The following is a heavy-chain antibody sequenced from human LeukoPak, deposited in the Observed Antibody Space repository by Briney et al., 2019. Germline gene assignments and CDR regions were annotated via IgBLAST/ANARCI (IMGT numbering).Heavy chain of an antibody. D-gene: IGHD6-13*01. CDR3: ARDQSSSWYRGYFDY. V-gene: IGHV4-34*01. CDR1: GGSFSGYY. J-gene: IGHJ4*02. CDR2: INHSGST. Sequence: SETLSLTCAVYGGSFSGYYWSWIRQPPGKGLEWIGEINHSGSTNYNPSLKSRVTMSVDTSKNQFSLKLSSVTAADTAVYYCARDQSSSWYRGYFDYWGQGTLVTVSS.